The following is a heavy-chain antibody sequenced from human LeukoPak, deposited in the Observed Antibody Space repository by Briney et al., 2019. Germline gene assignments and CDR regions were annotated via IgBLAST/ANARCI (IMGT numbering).Heavy chain of an antibody. CDR2: ISGGSGNI. CDR1: GFTFSNYA. CDR3: AKGSDYYGSVTSKKTD. D-gene: IGHD3-10*01. J-gene: IGHJ4*02. Sequence: GGSLRLSCSVSGFTFSNYAMHWVRQAPGKGLEWVSLISGGSGNIYYVDSVRDRFTISRDNSKNTLYVQMTSLRAEDTAIYYCAKGSDYYGSVTSKKTDWGQGTLVTVSS. V-gene: IGHV3-23*01.